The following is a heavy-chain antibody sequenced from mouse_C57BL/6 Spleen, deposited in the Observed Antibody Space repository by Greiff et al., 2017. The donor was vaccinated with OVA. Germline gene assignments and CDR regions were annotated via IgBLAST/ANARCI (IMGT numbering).Heavy chain of an antibody. CDR2: ISSSGST. CDR3: ARAYYYGSPYAMDY. V-gene: IGHV3-4*01. J-gene: IGHJ4*01. Sequence: EVQLVESGPALVKPSQTVSLTCTVTGYSITNGNHWWIWLRQVSGSKLEWIGYISSSGSTYSNPSLKSRISITRDTSKNQLFLQLNSVTTEDIATYYCARAYYYGSPYAMDYWGQGTSVTVSS. CDR1: GYSITNGNHW. D-gene: IGHD1-1*01.